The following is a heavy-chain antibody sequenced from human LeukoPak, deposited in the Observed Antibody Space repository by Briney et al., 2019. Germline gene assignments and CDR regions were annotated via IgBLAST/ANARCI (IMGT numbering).Heavy chain of an antibody. Sequence: PSETLSLTCAVYGGSFSGYYWSWIRQPPGKGLEWIGEINHSGSTNYNPSLKSRVTISVDTSKNQFSLKLSSVTAADTPVYYCASSKGSGYYRYYFDYWGQGTLVTVSS. D-gene: IGHD3-22*01. V-gene: IGHV4-34*01. J-gene: IGHJ4*02. CDR2: INHSGST. CDR3: ASSKGSGYYRYYFDY. CDR1: GGSFSGYY.